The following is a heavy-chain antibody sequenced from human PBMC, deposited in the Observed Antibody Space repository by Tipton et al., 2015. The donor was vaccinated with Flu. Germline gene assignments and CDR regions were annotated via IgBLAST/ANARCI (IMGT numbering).Heavy chain of an antibody. J-gene: IGHJ4*02. CDR2: IKQDGSEK. D-gene: IGHD4-17*01. CDR1: GFTFSSYW. CDR3: AKAIDYGPSYYFDY. V-gene: IGHV3-7*01. Sequence: LSLTCAASGFTFSSYWMSWVRQAPGKGLEWVANIKQDGSEKYYVDSVKGRFTISRDNAKNSLYLQMNSLRAEDTAVYYCAKAIDYGPSYYFDYWGQGTLVTVSS.